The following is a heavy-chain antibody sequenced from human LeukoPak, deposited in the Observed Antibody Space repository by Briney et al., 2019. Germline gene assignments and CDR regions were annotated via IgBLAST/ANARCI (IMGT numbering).Heavy chain of an antibody. CDR2: IIPIFGTA. D-gene: IGHD3-3*01. Sequence: SVKVSCKASGGTFSSYAISWVRQAPGQGLEWMGGIIPIFGTANYAQKFQGRVTITADESTSTAYMELSSLRSEDKAVYYCAREPRITIFGVVTGAYYGMGVWGQGTTVTVSS. V-gene: IGHV1-69*13. CDR3: AREPRITIFGVVTGAYYGMGV. J-gene: IGHJ6*02. CDR1: GGTFSSYA.